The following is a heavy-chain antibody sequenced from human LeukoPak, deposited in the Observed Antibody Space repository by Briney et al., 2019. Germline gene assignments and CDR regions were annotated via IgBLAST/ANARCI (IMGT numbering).Heavy chain of an antibody. D-gene: IGHD2-8*01. V-gene: IGHV3-21*01. CDR2: ISSSSSYI. Sequence: PGGSLRLSCAASGFTFSSYSMNWVRQAPGKGLEWVSSISSSSSYIYYADSVKGRFTISRDNAKNSLYLQMNSLRAEDTAVYNCARGRSYCTNGVCYSRYFDYWGQGTLVTVSS. CDR1: GFTFSSYS. CDR3: ARGRSYCTNGVCYSRYFDY. J-gene: IGHJ4*02.